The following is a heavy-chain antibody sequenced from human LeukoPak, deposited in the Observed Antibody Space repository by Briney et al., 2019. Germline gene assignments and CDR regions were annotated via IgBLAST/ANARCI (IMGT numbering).Heavy chain of an antibody. Sequence: GGSLRLSCAASGFTFSSYAMTWVRQAPGKGLEWVSAISGSGGSTYYAASVKGRFTISRDNSKNTLFLQMNSLRAEDTAVYYCAKDLIVVAGTGNFDYWGQGTLVTVSS. CDR2: ISGSGGST. CDR1: GFTFSSYA. J-gene: IGHJ4*02. CDR3: AKDLIVVAGTGNFDY. V-gene: IGHV3-23*01. D-gene: IGHD6-19*01.